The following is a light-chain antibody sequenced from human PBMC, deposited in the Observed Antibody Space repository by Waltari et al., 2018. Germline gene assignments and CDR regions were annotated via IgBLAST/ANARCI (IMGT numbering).Light chain of an antibody. J-gene: IGKJ1*01. Sequence: DIVLTPSPGTLSLSPGERATLSCRASQSVSSSYLAWYQQKLGHAPRLLIYGASSRGTGIPDRFSGSGSETDFTHTISRLEPEDFAVYYCQQYGSAPWKFGQGTKVEIK. CDR1: QSVSSSY. CDR2: GAS. V-gene: IGKV3-20*01. CDR3: QQYGSAPWK.